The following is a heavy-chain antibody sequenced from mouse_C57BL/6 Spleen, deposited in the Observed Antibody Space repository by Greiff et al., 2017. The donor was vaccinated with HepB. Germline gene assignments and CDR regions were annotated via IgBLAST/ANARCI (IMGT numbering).Heavy chain of an antibody. J-gene: IGHJ4*01. CDR2: IHPSDSDT. D-gene: IGHD2-12*01. Sequence: QQPGAELVKPGASVKVSCKASGYTFTSYWMHWVKQRPGQGLEWIGRIHPSDSDTNYNQKFKGKATLPVDKSASTAYMQLSSLTSEDFAVYYCAIVYEMPYYYAMDYWGQGTSVTVSS. CDR3: AIVYEMPYYYAMDY. CDR1: GYTFTSYW. V-gene: IGHV1-74*01.